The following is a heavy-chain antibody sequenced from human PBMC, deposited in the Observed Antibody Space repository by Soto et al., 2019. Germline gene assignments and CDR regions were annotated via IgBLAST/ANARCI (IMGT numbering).Heavy chain of an antibody. J-gene: IGHJ4*02. CDR2: IYPDDSDT. Sequence: GESLKISCQASGYSFSNFWIAWVRQMPGEGLEWLGIIYPDDSDTRYSPSFLGQVTISADKSIKTTCLQWSSLKASDTAIYFCASSVLVTSTMNYFDLWGQGTLVTVSS. CDR1: GYSFSNFW. D-gene: IGHD2-8*02. V-gene: IGHV5-51*01. CDR3: ASSVLVTSTMNYFDL.